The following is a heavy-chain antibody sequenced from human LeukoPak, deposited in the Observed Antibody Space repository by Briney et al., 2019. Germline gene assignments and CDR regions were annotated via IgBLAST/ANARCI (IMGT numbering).Heavy chain of an antibody. CDR3: ARDLGYCTNGVCTRNWFDP. CDR1: GYTFTSYG. CDR2: ISTYNVNT. J-gene: IGHJ5*02. V-gene: IGHV1-18*01. Sequence: ASVTVSFKASGYTFTSYGISWVRQAPGQGLEWMGWISTYNVNTNYAQKFQGRVTMTTDTSTSTAYMELRSLRSDDTAVYYCARDLGYCTNGVCTRNWFDPWGQGTLVTVSS. D-gene: IGHD2-8*01.